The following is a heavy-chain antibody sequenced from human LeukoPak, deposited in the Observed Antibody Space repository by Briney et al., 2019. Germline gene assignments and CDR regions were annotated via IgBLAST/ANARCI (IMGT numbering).Heavy chain of an antibody. Sequence: SETLSLTCTVSGGSISSYYWSWIRQPPGKGLEWIGYIYYSGSTNYNPSLKSRVTISVDTSKNQFSLKLSSVTAADTAVYYCARPGVDEVVADNWFDPWGQGTLVTVSS. CDR3: ARPGVDEVVADNWFDP. D-gene: IGHD2-15*01. CDR1: GGSISSYY. J-gene: IGHJ5*02. V-gene: IGHV4-59*12. CDR2: IYYSGST.